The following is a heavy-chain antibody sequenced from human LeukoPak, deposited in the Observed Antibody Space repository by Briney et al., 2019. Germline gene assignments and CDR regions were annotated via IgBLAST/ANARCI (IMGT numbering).Heavy chain of an antibody. J-gene: IGHJ4*02. CDR1: GGSIINYY. CDR3: ARVVGDGYSEY. Sequence: PSETLSLTCTVSGGSIINYYWSWIRQPPGKGLEWIGYIYYSGGTNYNPSLKSRVTISIDTSKNQFSLKLTSVTAADTAVYYCARVVGDGYSEYWGQGTLVTVSS. CDR2: IYYSGGT. V-gene: IGHV4-59*01. D-gene: IGHD5-24*01.